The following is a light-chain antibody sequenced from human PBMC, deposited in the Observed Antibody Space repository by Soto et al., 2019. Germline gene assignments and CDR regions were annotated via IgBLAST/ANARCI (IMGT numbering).Light chain of an antibody. CDR1: QFNRND. CDR3: LQDYTYPLT. Sequence: ATQMTQSPSSLSASVGDRVTITCRASQFNRNDLGWYQQKPGKAPKLLIFAASKLQSGVPSRFSGSGSGTDFTLTISRLQPEDFATYYCLQDYTYPLTFGGGTRVEIK. J-gene: IGKJ4*01. V-gene: IGKV1-6*02. CDR2: AAS.